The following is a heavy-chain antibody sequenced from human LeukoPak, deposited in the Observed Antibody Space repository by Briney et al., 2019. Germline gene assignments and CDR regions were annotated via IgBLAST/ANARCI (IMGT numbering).Heavy chain of an antibody. CDR3: ARAQMSKGGLWDRYYDFWSGYDKHFDY. D-gene: IGHD3-3*01. CDR2: ISSSSSYI. CDR1: GFTLSSYS. Sequence: GGSLRLSCAASGFTLSSYSMNWVRQAPGKGLEWVSSISSSSSYIYYADSVKGRFTISRDNAKNSLYLQMNSLRAEDTAVYYCARAQMSKGGLWDRYYDFWSGYDKHFDYWGQGTLVTVSS. V-gene: IGHV3-21*01. J-gene: IGHJ4*02.